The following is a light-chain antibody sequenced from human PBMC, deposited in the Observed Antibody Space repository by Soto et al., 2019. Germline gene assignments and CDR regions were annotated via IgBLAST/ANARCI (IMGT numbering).Light chain of an antibody. J-gene: IGLJ2*01. V-gene: IGLV6-57*04. Sequence: NFMLTQPHSVSESPGETVTISCTRTSGGIANNYVQWYQQRPGSAPTIVIYEHNQRPSGVPDRFSGSKSGNTASLTISGLQAEDEADYYCCSYAGSYTLVFGGGTKLTVL. CDR2: EHN. CDR1: SGGIANNY. CDR3: CSYAGSYTLV.